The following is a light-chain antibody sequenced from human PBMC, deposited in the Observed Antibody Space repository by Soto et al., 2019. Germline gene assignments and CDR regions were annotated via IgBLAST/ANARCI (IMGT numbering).Light chain of an antibody. Sequence: QSVLTQPASVSGSPGQSITISCTGTSSVVGGYNYVSWYQQYPGKAPKLMIYDVSNRPSGVSNRFSGSKSGNTASLTISGLQAEDESDYYCSSYTGSSTYVSGTGTKVTVL. CDR3: SSYTGSSTYV. CDR1: SSVVGGYNY. CDR2: DVS. J-gene: IGLJ1*01. V-gene: IGLV2-14*01.